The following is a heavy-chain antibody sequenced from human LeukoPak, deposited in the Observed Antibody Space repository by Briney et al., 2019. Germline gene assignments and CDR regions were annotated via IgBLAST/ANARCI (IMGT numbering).Heavy chain of an antibody. V-gene: IGHV3-23*01. D-gene: IGHD3-3*01. CDR2: ISGSGGSI. J-gene: IGHJ5*02. Sequence: PGGSLRLSCAASGFTFSSYAMSWVRQAPGKGLEWVSAISGSGGSIYYADSVKGRFTISRDNSKNTQYPQMNSLRAEDTAVYYCAKSIFGVVIGNWFDPWGQGTLVTVSS. CDR1: GFTFSSYA. CDR3: AKSIFGVVIGNWFDP.